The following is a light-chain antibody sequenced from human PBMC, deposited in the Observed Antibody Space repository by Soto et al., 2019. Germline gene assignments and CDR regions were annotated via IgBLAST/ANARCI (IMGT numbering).Light chain of an antibody. J-gene: IGKJ4*01. Sequence: DIQMTQSPSSVSASVGETVTITCRASQGIASWLAWYRQSPGKAPNLLIVGASTLQSGVPSRFSGSGSGTEFTLTINSLQPEDFATYYCQQANTFPSFGGGTKVEI. CDR2: GAS. CDR1: QGIASW. CDR3: QQANTFPS. V-gene: IGKV1-12*02.